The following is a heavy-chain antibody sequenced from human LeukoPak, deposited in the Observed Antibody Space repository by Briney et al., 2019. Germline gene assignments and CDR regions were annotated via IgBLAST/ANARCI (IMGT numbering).Heavy chain of an antibody. J-gene: IGHJ4*02. D-gene: IGHD3-10*01. CDR1: GFIFSNNW. Sequence: GGSLRLSCAASGFIFSNNWMTWVRQAPGKGLEWVASVKKDGNEKSYVDSVKGRFTISRDNAKNSLYLQMNSLRVEDTAVYYRARGPPYGSRSDYFDYWGQGALVTVSS. V-gene: IGHV3-7*01. CDR2: VKKDGNEK. CDR3: ARGPPYGSRSDYFDY.